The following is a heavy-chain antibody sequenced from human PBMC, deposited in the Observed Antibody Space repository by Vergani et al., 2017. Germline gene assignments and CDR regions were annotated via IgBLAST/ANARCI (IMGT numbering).Heavy chain of an antibody. J-gene: IGHJ4*02. CDR2: VSASTGKT. V-gene: IGHV1-18*01. D-gene: IGHD3-3*01. CDR1: GYIFMNYG. Sequence: QVQLVQSGAEVKKPGASVKISCTTSGYIFMNYGITWVRQAPGQGLEWMAWVSASTGKTHYAQSLQGRVTMTTDTSTSTAYMNLRSLRFDDTAIYYCVKDFWSINAGYWGKGTRVTVS. CDR3: VKDFWSINAGY.